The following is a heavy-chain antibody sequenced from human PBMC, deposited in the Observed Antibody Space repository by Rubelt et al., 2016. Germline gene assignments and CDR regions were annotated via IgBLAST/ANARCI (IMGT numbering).Heavy chain of an antibody. D-gene: IGHD4-17*01. CDR1: SYG. J-gene: IGHJ6*02. CDR2: ISFDGSNK. Sequence: SYGMHWVRQAPGKGLEWVALISFDGSNKKNADTVKGRFPIHRDNSQNTLDLQMGSLRAEDTAVYYCARGGNYGDDDGMDVWGQGTTVTVSS. V-gene: IGHV3-30*03. CDR3: ARGGNYGDDDGMDV.